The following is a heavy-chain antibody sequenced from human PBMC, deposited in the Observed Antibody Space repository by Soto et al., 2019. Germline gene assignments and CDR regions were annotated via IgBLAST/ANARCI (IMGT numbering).Heavy chain of an antibody. CDR3: ASRGSSSWYGYFQQ. CDR2: MYNEGNT. V-gene: IGHV4-59*01. J-gene: IGHJ1*01. D-gene: IGHD6-13*01. Sequence: SETLSLTSNVSGGSISSYYCSWILQPPGKELEWIGYMYNEGNTKYNPALNSRGSISVDTSKNQFSLKLSSGTAADTAVYYCASRGSSSWYGYFQQCGQGTLVTVYS. CDR1: GGSISSYY.